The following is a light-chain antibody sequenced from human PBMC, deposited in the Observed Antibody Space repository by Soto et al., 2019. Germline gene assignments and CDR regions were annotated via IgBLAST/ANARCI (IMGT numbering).Light chain of an antibody. Sequence: QSVLTQPPSVSGAPGQSVSISCTGSSSNIGAGYDVHWYQQLPGTAPKLLIYGNSKRPSGVPDRFSGSKSGTSASLAITGHQAEDVADYYWQSYDSSLSVVFGGGTMLAVL. V-gene: IGLV1-40*01. J-gene: IGLJ2*01. CDR1: SSNIGAGYD. CDR2: GNS. CDR3: QSYDSSLSVV.